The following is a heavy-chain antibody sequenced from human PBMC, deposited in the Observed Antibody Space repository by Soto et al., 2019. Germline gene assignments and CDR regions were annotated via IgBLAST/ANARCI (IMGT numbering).Heavy chain of an antibody. J-gene: IGHJ6*02. CDR2: IYPGDSDT. CDR3: ARLGKQLFRFSYGMDV. CDR1: GYSFTSYW. Sequence: PGESLKISCKGSGYSFTSYWIGWVRQMPGKGLEWMGIIYPGDSDTRYSPSFQGQVTISADKSISTAYLQWSSLKASDTAMYYCARLGKQLFRFSYGMDVWGQGTTVTVSS. V-gene: IGHV5-51*01. D-gene: IGHD6-13*01.